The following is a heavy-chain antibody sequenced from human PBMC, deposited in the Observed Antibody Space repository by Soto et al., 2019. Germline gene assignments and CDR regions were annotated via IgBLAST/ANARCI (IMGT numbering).Heavy chain of an antibody. CDR3: ATETRYCSSTSCPTPFDY. D-gene: IGHD2-2*01. CDR2: FDPEDGET. V-gene: IGHV1-24*01. Sequence: GASVKVSCKVSGYTLTELSMHWVRQAPGKGLEWMGDFDPEDGETIYAQKFQGRVTMTEDTSTDTAYMELSSLRSEDTAVYYCATETRYCSSTSCPTPFDYWGQGTLVTVSS. CDR1: GYTLTELS. J-gene: IGHJ4*02.